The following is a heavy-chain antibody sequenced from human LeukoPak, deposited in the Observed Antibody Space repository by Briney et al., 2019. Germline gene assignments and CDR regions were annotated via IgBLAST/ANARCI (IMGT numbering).Heavy chain of an antibody. CDR1: GYSISSGYH. J-gene: IGHJ4*02. V-gene: IGHV4-38-2*02. Sequence: ASETLSLTCVVSGYSISSGYHWGWIRQPPGEGLEWIGSVYRSGSTYYNPSLKSRDTISVDTSKNQISLRVRSVTAADTAVYYCARENWVFDYWGQGILVTVSS. CDR2: VYRSGST. CDR3: ARENWVFDY. D-gene: IGHD7-27*01.